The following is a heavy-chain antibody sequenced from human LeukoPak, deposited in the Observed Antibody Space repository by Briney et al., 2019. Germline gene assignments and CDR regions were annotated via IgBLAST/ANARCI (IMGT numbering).Heavy chain of an antibody. J-gene: IGHJ4*02. CDR3: AREKANWAFDY. V-gene: IGHV3-30*10. CDR2: ISYDGSDM. Sequence: PGGSLRLSCAASGFTFSSYAMHWVRQAPGKGLEWMAVISYDGSDMYYTDSVKGRFTISRDNSKNTLYLQMNSLRAEDTAMYYCAREKANWAFDYWGQGTLVTVSS. D-gene: IGHD7-27*01. CDR1: GFTFSSYA.